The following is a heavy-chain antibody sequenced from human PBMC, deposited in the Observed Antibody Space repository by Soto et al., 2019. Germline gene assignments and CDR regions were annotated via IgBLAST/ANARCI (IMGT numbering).Heavy chain of an antibody. CDR3: VTPSWNY. D-gene: IGHD1-1*01. CDR1: GLTFSRLD. Sequence: EVQLLESGGGLVQPGGSLRLSCAVSGLTFSRLDLSWVRQPPGKGLEWVSASGGSDLSTHYVYSVKGRFTISRDSSKNTLYLQMYSLSAEDTAVYYCVTPSWNYWGQGTLVTVSS. J-gene: IGHJ4*02. CDR2: SGGSDLST. V-gene: IGHV3-23*01.